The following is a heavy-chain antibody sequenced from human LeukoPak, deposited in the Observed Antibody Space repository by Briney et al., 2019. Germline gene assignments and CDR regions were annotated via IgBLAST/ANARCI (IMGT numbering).Heavy chain of an antibody. D-gene: IGHD6-13*01. Sequence: SETLSLTCTVSGGSISSYYWSWIRQPPGKELEWIGYIYTSGSTNYNPSLKSRVHISVESPKNQFSLKLSSVTAADTAVYYCARQGQQLVGGNWFDPWGQGTLVTVSS. V-gene: IGHV4-4*09. CDR1: GGSISSYY. CDR3: ARQGQQLVGGNWFDP. CDR2: IYTSGST. J-gene: IGHJ5*02.